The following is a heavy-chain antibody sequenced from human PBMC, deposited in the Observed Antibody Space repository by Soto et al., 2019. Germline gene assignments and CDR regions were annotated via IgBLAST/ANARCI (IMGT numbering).Heavy chain of an antibody. CDR2: IYYSGST. V-gene: IGHV4-39*01. D-gene: IGHD6-13*01. J-gene: IGHJ4*02. Sequence: QLQLQESGPGLVKPSETLSLTCTVSGGSISSSSYYWGWIRQPPGKGLEWIGSIYYSGSTYYNPSLKSRVTISVDTSKNQFSLKLSSVTAADTAVYYCARHKLAAAGISYWGQGTLVTVSS. CDR1: GGSISSSSYY. CDR3: ARHKLAAAGISY.